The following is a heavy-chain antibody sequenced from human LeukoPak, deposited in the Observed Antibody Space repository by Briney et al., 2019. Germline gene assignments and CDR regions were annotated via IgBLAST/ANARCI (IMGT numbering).Heavy chain of an antibody. Sequence: PGGSLRLSCAASGFTFSSYAMSWVRQAPGKGLGWVSAISGSGGSTYYADSVKGRFTISRDNSKNTLYLQMNSLRAEDTAVYYCAKEGSSWRTYYYYYGMDVWGQGTTVTVSS. CDR3: AKEGSSWRTYYYYYGMDV. V-gene: IGHV3-23*01. D-gene: IGHD6-13*01. CDR2: ISGSGGST. J-gene: IGHJ6*02. CDR1: GFTFSSYA.